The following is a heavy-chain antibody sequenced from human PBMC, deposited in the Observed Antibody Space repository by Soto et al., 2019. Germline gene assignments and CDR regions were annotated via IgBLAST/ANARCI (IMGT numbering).Heavy chain of an antibody. CDR2: TNTDGSST. V-gene: IGHV3-74*01. Sequence: GGSLRLSCTASGFTFSTYWMHWVRQAPGKGLVWVSRTNTDGSSTTYADSVEGRFTISRDNAKNTLYLQMNSLRAEDTAVYYCARGTRVIPAESDFDYWGQGTLVTVSS. CDR1: GFTFSTYW. CDR3: ARGTRVIPAESDFDY. D-gene: IGHD2-2*01. J-gene: IGHJ4*02.